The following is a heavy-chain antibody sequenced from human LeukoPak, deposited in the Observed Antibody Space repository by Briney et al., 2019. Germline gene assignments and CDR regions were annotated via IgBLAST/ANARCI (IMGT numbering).Heavy chain of an antibody. CDR3: AKNSFYYDSGSYFFDY. CDR1: GFTFSSYA. Sequence: GGSLRLSCAASGFTFSSYAMSWVRQAPGKGLEWVSIISGSGGSTSYADSVKGRFTISRDISKNTLYLQMNSLRAEDTAVYYCAKNSFYYDSGSYFFDYWGQGTLVTVSS. V-gene: IGHV3-23*01. J-gene: IGHJ4*02. CDR2: ISGSGGST. D-gene: IGHD3-10*01.